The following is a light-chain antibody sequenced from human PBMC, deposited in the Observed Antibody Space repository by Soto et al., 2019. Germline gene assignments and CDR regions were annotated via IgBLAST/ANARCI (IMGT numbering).Light chain of an antibody. CDR1: SSDVGGYNY. J-gene: IGLJ1*01. CDR2: DVS. Sequence: QSVLTQPASVSGSPGQSITISCTGTSSDVGGYNYVSWYQHHPGKAPKLMIYDVSNRPSGVSSRFSGSKSGNTASLTISGLQAEDEADYYCSSYTSSSTHVFGPGTKFTVL. V-gene: IGLV2-14*03. CDR3: SSYTSSSTHV.